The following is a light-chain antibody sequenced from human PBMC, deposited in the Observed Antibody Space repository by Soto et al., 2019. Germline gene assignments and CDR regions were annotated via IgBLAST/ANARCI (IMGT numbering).Light chain of an antibody. J-gene: IGLJ1*01. CDR3: SSYTTIITYV. Sequence: QSALTQPASVSGSPGQSITISCTGTSSDVGGYNYVSWYQQHPGKAPKLMIYDDRNRPSGVSNRFSGSKSVNTASLTISGLQAEDEADYYCSSYTTIITYVFGTGTQLTVL. CDR1: SSDVGGYNY. V-gene: IGLV2-14*01. CDR2: DDR.